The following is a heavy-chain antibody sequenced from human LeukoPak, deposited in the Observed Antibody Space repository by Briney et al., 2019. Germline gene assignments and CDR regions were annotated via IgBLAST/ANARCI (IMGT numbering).Heavy chain of an antibody. CDR2: ISYDGSNK. J-gene: IGHJ4*02. CDR1: GFTFSSYS. V-gene: IGHV3-30*03. Sequence: GGSLRLSCAASGFTFSSYSMNWVRQAPGKGLEWVAVISYDGSNKYYADSVKGRFTISRDNSKNTLYLQMNSLRAEDTAVYYCAREQQLASDYWGQGTLVTVSS. CDR3: AREQQLASDY. D-gene: IGHD6-13*01.